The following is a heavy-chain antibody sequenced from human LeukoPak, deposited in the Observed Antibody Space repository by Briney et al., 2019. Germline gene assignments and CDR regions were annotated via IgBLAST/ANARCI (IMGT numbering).Heavy chain of an antibody. CDR3: ARVTMGALDY. J-gene: IGHJ4*02. D-gene: IGHD1-26*01. CDR2: INSDGSST. CDR1: GFTFSSYW. Sequence: GGSLRLSCAASGFTFSSYWMHWVRQAPGKGLAWVSRINSDGSSTTYADSVKGRFTISRDNAKNTVYLQMNNLRAEDTAVYYCARVTMGALDYWGQGTLVTVSS. V-gene: IGHV3-74*01.